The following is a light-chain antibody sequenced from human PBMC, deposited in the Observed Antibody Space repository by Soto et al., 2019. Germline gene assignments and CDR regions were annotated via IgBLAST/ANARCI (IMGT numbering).Light chain of an antibody. CDR3: CSYASGYTPVV. CDR1: SSDVGSYNL. J-gene: IGLJ2*01. Sequence: QSALTQPASVSGSPGQSITISCTGTSSDVGSYNLVSWYQHHPGKAPKLMIYEGNKRPSGVSNRFSGSKSGNTASLTISGLQAEDEADYYCCSYASGYTPVVFGGGTKLTVL. CDR2: EGN. V-gene: IGLV2-23*01.